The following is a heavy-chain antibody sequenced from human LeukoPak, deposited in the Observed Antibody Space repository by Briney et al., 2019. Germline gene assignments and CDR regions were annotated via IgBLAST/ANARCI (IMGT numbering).Heavy chain of an antibody. CDR1: GFTFSRCE. V-gene: IGHV3-48*03. CDR3: ARDRGSSGWYEFDY. J-gene: IGHJ4*02. D-gene: IGHD6-19*01. Sequence: GGSLRLSCAASGFTFSRCEMNWVRQAPGKGLEWVSHIGNSGSSIYYADSVKGRFTISRDNAKNSLYLQMNSLRAEDTAVYYCARDRGSSGWYEFDYWGQGTLVTVSS. CDR2: IGNSGSSI.